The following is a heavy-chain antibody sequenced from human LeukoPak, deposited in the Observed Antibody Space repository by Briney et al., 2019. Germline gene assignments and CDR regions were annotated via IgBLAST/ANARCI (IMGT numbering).Heavy chain of an antibody. Sequence: GGSLRLSCAASGFTFSSYAMSWVRQAPGKGLERVANIKQDGSEKHYVDSVKGRFTNPKDNAKNSLYLQMNSLRAEDTAVYYCARAGLLWFGESRMDVWGQGTTVTVSS. CDR3: ARAGLLWFGESRMDV. V-gene: IGHV3-7*01. J-gene: IGHJ6*02. CDR2: IKQDGSEK. CDR1: GFTFSSYA. D-gene: IGHD3-10*01.